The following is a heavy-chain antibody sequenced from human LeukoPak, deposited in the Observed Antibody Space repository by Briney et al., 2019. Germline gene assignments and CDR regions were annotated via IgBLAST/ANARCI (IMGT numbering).Heavy chain of an antibody. D-gene: IGHD1-26*01. CDR3: TTEVGATAKG. CDR2: IKTKSEGGTT. CDR1: GFTVSNAW. Sequence: LGGSLRLSCAASGFTVSNAWMIWVRQAPGKGLEWVGRIKTKSEGGTTDCAAPVKGRFTISRDDSKNTLYLQMNSLKSEDTGVYYCTTEVGATAKGWGQGTLVTVSS. J-gene: IGHJ4*02. V-gene: IGHV3-15*01.